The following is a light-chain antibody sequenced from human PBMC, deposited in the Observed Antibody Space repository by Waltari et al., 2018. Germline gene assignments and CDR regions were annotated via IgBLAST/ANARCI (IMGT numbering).Light chain of an antibody. Sequence: QSALTQPPSVSGSPGQSVTISCTGSNSDVGAYYRVSWYQQSPGTAPKVVIYEVSNRPSGVPDRFSGSKSGNTASLTISGLQAECEADYYCASYTPSSALVFGGGTKVTVL. V-gene: IGLV2-18*02. CDR2: EVS. CDR1: NSDVGAYYR. J-gene: IGLJ2*01. CDR3: ASYTPSSALV.